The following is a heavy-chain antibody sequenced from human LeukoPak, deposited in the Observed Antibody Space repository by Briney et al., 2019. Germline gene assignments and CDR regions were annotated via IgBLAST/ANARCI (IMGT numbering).Heavy chain of an antibody. J-gene: IGHJ4*02. CDR3: ARGGSRGYYRASNFDY. CDR1: GYTVTSYA. D-gene: IGHD6-25*01. Sequence: ASVKVSCKVSGYTVTSYALNWGRQAPGQGLEWMGWIDTRTGNPTYAQGFTGRFVFSLDTSVSTAYLQISSLKVEDSVVYYCARGGSRGYYRASNFDYWGQGTLVTVSS. V-gene: IGHV7-4-1*02. CDR2: IDTRTGNP.